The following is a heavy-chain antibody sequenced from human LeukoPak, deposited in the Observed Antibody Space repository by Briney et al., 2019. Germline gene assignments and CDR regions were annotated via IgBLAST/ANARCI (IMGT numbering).Heavy chain of an antibody. J-gene: IGHJ4*02. V-gene: IGHV1-18*01. D-gene: IGHD3-9*01. CDR1: GDTFTSYG. CDR2: ISAYNGNT. Sequence: ASVKVSCKASGDTFTSYGISWVRQAPGQGLEWMGWISAYNGNTNYAQKLQGRVTMTTDTSTSTAYMELRSLRSDDTAVYYCAGGIYDILTGYPEYFDYWGQGTLVTVSS. CDR3: AGGIYDILTGYPEYFDY.